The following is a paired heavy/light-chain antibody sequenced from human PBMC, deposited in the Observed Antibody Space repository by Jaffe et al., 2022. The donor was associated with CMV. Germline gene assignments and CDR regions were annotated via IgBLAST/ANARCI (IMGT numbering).Light chain of an antibody. Sequence: DVVMTQSPLSLPVTLGQPASISCRSSQSLVYSDGNTYLNWFQQRPGQSPRRLIYKVSNRDSGVPDRFSGSGSGTDFTLKISRVEAEDVGVYYCMQGTHWPLTFGPGTKVDIK. CDR3: MQGTHWPLT. J-gene: IGKJ3*01. CDR1: QSLVYSDGNTY. CDR2: KVS. V-gene: IGKV2-30*01.
Heavy chain of an antibody. V-gene: IGHV2-5*01. CDR2: IYWNDDK. Sequence: QITLKESGPTLVKPTQTLTLTCTFSGFSLSTSGVGVGWIRQPPGKALEWLALIYWNDDKRYSPSLKSRLTITKDTSKNQVVLTMTNMDPVDTATYYCAHEEYYYDSSGYPHDAFDIWGQGTMVTVSS. CDR1: GFSLSTSGVG. J-gene: IGHJ3*02. CDR3: AHEEYYYDSSGYPHDAFDI. D-gene: IGHD3-22*01.